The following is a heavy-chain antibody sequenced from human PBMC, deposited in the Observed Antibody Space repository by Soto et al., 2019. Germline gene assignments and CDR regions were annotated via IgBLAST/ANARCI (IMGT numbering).Heavy chain of an antibody. D-gene: IGHD3-10*01. V-gene: IGHV4-39*01. J-gene: IGHJ4*02. Sequence: QLQLQESGPGLVKPSETLSLTCTVSGGSISSSSYYWGWIRQPPGKGLEWIGSIYYSGSTYYNPSLKSRVTISVDTSKNQFALKLSSVTAADTAVYYCARSALGWPGYYYGSGSSYYFDYWGQGTLVTVSS. CDR3: ARSALGWPGYYYGSGSSYYFDY. CDR2: IYYSGST. CDR1: GGSISSSSYY.